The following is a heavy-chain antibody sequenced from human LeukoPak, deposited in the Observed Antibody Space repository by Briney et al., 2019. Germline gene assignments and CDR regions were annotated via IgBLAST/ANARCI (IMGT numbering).Heavy chain of an antibody. Sequence: SETLSLTCTVSGGSISSYYWSWIRQPAGKGLEWIGEINHSGSTNYNASLKSRVTISVDRSKNQFSLKLSSVTAADTAVYYCARLFRSQQLVWRDYWGQGTLVTVSS. D-gene: IGHD6-13*01. CDR2: INHSGST. CDR1: GGSISSYY. V-gene: IGHV4-59*12. J-gene: IGHJ4*02. CDR3: ARLFRSQQLVWRDY.